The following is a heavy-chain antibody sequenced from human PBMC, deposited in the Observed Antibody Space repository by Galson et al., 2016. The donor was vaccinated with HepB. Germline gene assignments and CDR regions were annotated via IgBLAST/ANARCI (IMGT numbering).Heavy chain of an antibody. Sequence: SVKVSCKASGYTFINYYMHWVRQAPGQGLEWMGIGNPRTGSTSYAQKFQDRVTVTRDTSTSTVYMGLSSLRSEDTAVYYCARDRGSNSVKGYGMDVWGQGTQVTVSS. CDR2: GNPRTGST. CDR1: GYTFINYY. CDR3: ARDRGSNSVKGYGMDV. V-gene: IGHV1-46*01. D-gene: IGHD3-10*01. J-gene: IGHJ6*02.